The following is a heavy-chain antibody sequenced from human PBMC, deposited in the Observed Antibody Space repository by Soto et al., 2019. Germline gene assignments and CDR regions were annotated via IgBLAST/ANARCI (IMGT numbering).Heavy chain of an antibody. D-gene: IGHD3-3*01. CDR3: ARGTYYDFWSGYSDPDAFDI. J-gene: IGHJ3*02. V-gene: IGHV1-69*01. Sequence: QVQLVQSGAEVKKPGSSVKVSCKASGGTFSSYAISWVRQAPGQGLEWMGGIIPIFGTANYAQKFQGRVTITADESTSTVYMELSSLRSEDTAVYYCARGTYYDFWSGYSDPDAFDIWGQGTMVTVSS. CDR2: IIPIFGTA. CDR1: GGTFSSYA.